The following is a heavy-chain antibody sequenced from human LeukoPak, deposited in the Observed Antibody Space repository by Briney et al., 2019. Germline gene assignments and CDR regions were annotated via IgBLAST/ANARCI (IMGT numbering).Heavy chain of an antibody. D-gene: IGHD1-26*01. Sequence: ASVKVSCKASGYTFTTYDINWVRQATGQGLEWMGWMNPNSGNTGYAQKFQGRVTMTRNTSMSTAYMELNSLRSDDTAVYYCARDSAEWELRFGYFDYWGQGTLVTVSS. V-gene: IGHV1-8*01. CDR3: ARDSAEWELRFGYFDY. CDR1: GYTFTTYD. CDR2: MNPNSGNT. J-gene: IGHJ4*02.